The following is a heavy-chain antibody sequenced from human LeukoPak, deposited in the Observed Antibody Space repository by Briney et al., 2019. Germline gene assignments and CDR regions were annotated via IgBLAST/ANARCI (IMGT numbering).Heavy chain of an antibody. CDR2: IYYSGST. J-gene: IGHJ4*02. CDR3: ARVSVAGLDY. V-gene: IGHV4-39*07. CDR1: GGSISSSSYY. Sequence: SETLSLTCTVSGGSISSSSYYWGWIRQPPGKGLEWIGSIYYSGSTYYNPSLKSRVTISVDTSKNQFSLKLSSVTAADTAVYYCARVSVAGLDYWGQGTLVTVSS. D-gene: IGHD6-19*01.